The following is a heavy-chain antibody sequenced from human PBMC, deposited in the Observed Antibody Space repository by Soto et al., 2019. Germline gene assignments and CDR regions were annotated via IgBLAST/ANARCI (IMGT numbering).Heavy chain of an antibody. D-gene: IGHD5-12*01. CDR3: ARVDGYNYYYYGMDV. V-gene: IGHV4-59*01. CDR1: GGSISNYY. Sequence: PSETLSLTCTVSGGSISNYYWSWIRQPPGKGLEWIGYIYYSGSTNYNPSLKSRVTISVDTSKNQFSLKLSSVTAADTAVYYCARVDGYNYYYYGMDVWGQGTTVTVSS. CDR2: IYYSGST. J-gene: IGHJ6*02.